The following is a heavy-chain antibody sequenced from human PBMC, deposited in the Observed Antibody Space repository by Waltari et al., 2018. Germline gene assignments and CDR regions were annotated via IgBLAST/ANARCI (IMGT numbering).Heavy chain of an antibody. J-gene: IGHJ4*02. Sequence: QVQLVESGGGVVQPGRSLRLSGAASGFTFRSNAMHWVRQAPGKGLEWVAVISYDGSNKYYADSVKGRFTISRDNSKNTLYLQMNSLRAEDTAVYYCARDSLVGATTHIDYWGQGTLVTVSS. D-gene: IGHD1-26*01. CDR1: GFTFRSNA. CDR3: ARDSLVGATTHIDY. V-gene: IGHV3-30-3*01. CDR2: ISYDGSNK.